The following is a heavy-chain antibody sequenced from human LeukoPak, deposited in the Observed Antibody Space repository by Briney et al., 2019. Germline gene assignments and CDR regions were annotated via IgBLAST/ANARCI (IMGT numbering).Heavy chain of an antibody. CDR1: GFTFSSYS. D-gene: IGHD3-10*01. J-gene: IGHJ4*02. V-gene: IGHV4-38-2*01. Sequence: PGGSLRLSCAASGFTFSSYSMNWVSQPPGKGLEWIRSIYYSGSTYYNPSLKSRVTISVDTSKNQFSLKLSSVTAADTAVYYCATYGSGTGDPYYFDYWGQGTLVTVSS. CDR3: ATYGSGTGDPYYFDY. CDR2: IYYSGST.